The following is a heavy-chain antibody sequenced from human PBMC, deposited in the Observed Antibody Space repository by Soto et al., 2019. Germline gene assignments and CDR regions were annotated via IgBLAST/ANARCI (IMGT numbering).Heavy chain of an antibody. Sequence: GGSLRLSCAASGFSFKYYYMTWRRQTPEKGLEWISTITSSGGNAYYAASVKGRVTISRDNAHNSLYLQMSGLRAEDTALYYCARDMYTNYVKYFDLWGQGPLVTSPQ. D-gene: IGHD3-16*01. CDR1: GFSFKYYY. CDR3: ARDMYTNYVKYFDL. J-gene: IGHJ5*02. V-gene: IGHV3-11*01. CDR2: ITSSGGNA.